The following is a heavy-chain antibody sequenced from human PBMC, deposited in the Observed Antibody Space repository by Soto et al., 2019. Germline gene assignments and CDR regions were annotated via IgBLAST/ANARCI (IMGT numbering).Heavy chain of an antibody. CDR1: GDSISTVDYF. Sequence: SETLSLTCSVSGDSISTVDYFCAWIRQPPGQALEYIGYIYKSTTTYYNPSFESRVAISLETSKSQFSLTVTSVTAADTAVYFCARGRYCLTGRCFPNWLDSWGQGTMVTVSS. CDR3: ARGRYCLTGRCFPNWLDS. CDR2: IYKSTTT. D-gene: IGHD2-15*01. V-gene: IGHV4-30-4*01. J-gene: IGHJ5*01.